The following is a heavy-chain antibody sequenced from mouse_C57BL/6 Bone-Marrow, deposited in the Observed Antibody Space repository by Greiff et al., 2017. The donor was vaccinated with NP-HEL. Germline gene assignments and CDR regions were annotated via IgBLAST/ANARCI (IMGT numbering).Heavy chain of an antibody. V-gene: IGHV5-6*01. D-gene: IGHD2-5*01. CDR3: ARHYYSNYFDY. Sequence: EVMLVESGGDLVKPGGSLKLSCAASGFTFSSYGMSWVRQTPDKRLEWVATISSGGSYTYYPDSVKGRFTISRDNAKNTLYMQMSRLKSEDTAMYYCARHYYSNYFDYWGQGTTLTVSS. CDR2: ISSGGSYT. J-gene: IGHJ2*01. CDR1: GFTFSSYG.